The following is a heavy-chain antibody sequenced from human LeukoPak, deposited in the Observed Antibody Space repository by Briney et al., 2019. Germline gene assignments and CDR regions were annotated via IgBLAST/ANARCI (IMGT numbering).Heavy chain of an antibody. J-gene: IGHJ4*02. Sequence: MSSQTLSLTCTVSGGSISSGGYYWSWIRQHPGKGLEWFGYIYYSGSTYYNPSLKSRVTISVDTSKNQFSLKLSSVTAADTAVYYCARVSVTMVRGVSLIDYWGQGTLVTVSS. CDR2: IYYSGST. V-gene: IGHV4-31*03. CDR3: ARVSVTMVRGVSLIDY. CDR1: GGSISSGGYY. D-gene: IGHD3-10*01.